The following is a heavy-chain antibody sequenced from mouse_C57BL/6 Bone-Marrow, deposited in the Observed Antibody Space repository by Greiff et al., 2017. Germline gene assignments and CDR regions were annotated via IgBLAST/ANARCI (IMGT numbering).Heavy chain of an antibody. J-gene: IGHJ3*01. D-gene: IGHD2-3*01. CDR2: ISSGGSYT. V-gene: IGHV5-6*02. Sequence: EVNVVESGGDLVKPGGSLKLSCAASGFTFSSYGMSCVRQTPDKRLEWVATISSGGSYTYYPDSVKGRFTISRDNAKNTLYLQMSSLKSEDTAMYYCASRRDDGYWAPFAYWGQGTLVTVSA. CDR3: ASRRDDGYWAPFAY. CDR1: GFTFSSYG.